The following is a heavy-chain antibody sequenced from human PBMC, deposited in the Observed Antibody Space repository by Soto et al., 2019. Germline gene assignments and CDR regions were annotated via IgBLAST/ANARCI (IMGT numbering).Heavy chain of an antibody. CDR2: IIPIFGTA. CDR1: GGTFSSYA. J-gene: IGHJ6*02. CDR3: ARVQGGSGSYYNVPYYYGMDV. Sequence: SVKVSCKASGGTFSSYAISWVRQAPGQGLEWMGGIIPIFGTANYAQKFQGRVTINADESTSTAYMELSSLRSEDTAVYYCARVQGGSGSYYNVPYYYGMDVWGQGTTVTDS. D-gene: IGHD3-10*01. V-gene: IGHV1-69*13.